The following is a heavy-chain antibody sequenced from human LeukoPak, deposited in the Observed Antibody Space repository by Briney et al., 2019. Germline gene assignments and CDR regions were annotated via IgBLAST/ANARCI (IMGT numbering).Heavy chain of an antibody. CDR1: GGPVSSGSYY. J-gene: IGHJ4*02. CDR3: ARGRVSTYYYDSSGYTTEYYFDY. Sequence: PSETLSLTCTVSGGPVSSGSYYWSWIRQPPGKGLEWIGYIYYSGSTNYNPSLKSRVTISVDTSKNQFSLKLSSVTAADTAVYYCARGRVSTYYYDSSGYTTEYYFDYWGQGTLVTVSS. V-gene: IGHV4-61*01. D-gene: IGHD3-22*01. CDR2: IYYSGST.